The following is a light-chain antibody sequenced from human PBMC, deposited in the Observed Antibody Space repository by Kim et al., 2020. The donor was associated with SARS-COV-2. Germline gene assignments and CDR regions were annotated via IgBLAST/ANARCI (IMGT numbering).Light chain of an antibody. CDR3: QQSYSTPLT. V-gene: IGKV1-39*01. CDR2: AAS. Sequence: ASVGDRVTITCRASQSISSYLNWYQQKPGQAPKLLIYAASSLQSGVPSRFSGSGSGTDFTLTISSLQPEDFAAYYCQQSYSTPLTFGGGTKVDIK. CDR1: QSISSY. J-gene: IGKJ4*01.